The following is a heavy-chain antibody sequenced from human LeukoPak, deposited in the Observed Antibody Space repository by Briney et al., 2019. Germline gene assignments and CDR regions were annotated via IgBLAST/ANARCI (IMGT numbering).Heavy chain of an antibody. CDR2: IWYDGSSK. D-gene: IGHD3-22*01. Sequence: GRSLRLSCAASGFTFSSYGMHWVRQAPGKGLEWVAVIWYDGSSKYYADSVKGRFTISRDNSKNTLYLQMNSLRAEDTAVYYCAKQWRRYDSSGYLDYWGQGTLVTVSS. V-gene: IGHV3-33*06. CDR1: GFTFSSYG. CDR3: AKQWRRYDSSGYLDY. J-gene: IGHJ4*02.